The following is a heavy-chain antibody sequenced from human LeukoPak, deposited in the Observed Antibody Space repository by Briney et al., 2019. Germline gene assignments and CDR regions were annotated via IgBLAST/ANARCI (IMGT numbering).Heavy chain of an antibody. Sequence: PGGSLRLSCAGSGFTFRTYAMIWVRQAPGKGLEWVSAISDSGVSTYYAASVKGRFTISRDNSKNTLYLQMHSLRAEDTAVYYCAKSLNYYDPATSRRDFDYWGQGTLVTVSS. CDR3: AKSLNYYDPATSRRDFDY. J-gene: IGHJ4*02. CDR1: GFTFRTYA. D-gene: IGHD3-22*01. V-gene: IGHV3-23*01. CDR2: ISDSGVST.